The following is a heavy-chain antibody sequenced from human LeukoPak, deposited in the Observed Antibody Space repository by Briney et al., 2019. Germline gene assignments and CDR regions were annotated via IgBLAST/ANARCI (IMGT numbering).Heavy chain of an antibody. D-gene: IGHD1-1*01. Sequence: GGSLRLSCAASRLTFSSYDMHWVRQAPGEGLEWVSSIGASGDTYYTNFVKGRFTISRENAKKSLYLQMSSLRVDDTAVYFCALGAYWKDDKNAFHIWGPGTTVTVSS. CDR3: ALGAYWKDDKNAFHI. V-gene: IGHV3-13*01. CDR2: IGASGDT. CDR1: RLTFSSYD. J-gene: IGHJ3*02.